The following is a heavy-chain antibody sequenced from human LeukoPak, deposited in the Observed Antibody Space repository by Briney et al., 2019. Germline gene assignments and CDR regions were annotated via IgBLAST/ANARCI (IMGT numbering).Heavy chain of an antibody. CDR1: GYTFTSFG. J-gene: IGHJ6*03. Sequence: ASVKVSCKASGYTFTSFGISWVRQAPGQGLEWMGWIRVYNGDTNYAQKLQGRVTMTTDTSTSTAYMELRSLRSDDTAVYYCARDTAMVDYHMDVWGKGTTVTVSS. CDR3: ARDTAMVDYHMDV. V-gene: IGHV1-18*01. CDR2: IRVYNGDT. D-gene: IGHD5-18*01.